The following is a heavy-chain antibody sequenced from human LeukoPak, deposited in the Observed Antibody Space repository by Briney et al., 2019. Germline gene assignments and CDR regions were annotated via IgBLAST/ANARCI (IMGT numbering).Heavy chain of an antibody. CDR3: TRAYTGFEAFDY. CDR2: INPNSGGT. J-gene: IGHJ4*02. CDR1: GYTFIGYY. Sequence: ASVKLSCTASGYTFIGYYLHWGRQAPGQGLEWMGWINPNSGGTNYAQRFQVRVTMTRDTSISTAYMELSRLRSDDTAVYYCTRAYTGFEAFDYWGQGTLVTVSS. D-gene: IGHD5-12*01. V-gene: IGHV1-2*02.